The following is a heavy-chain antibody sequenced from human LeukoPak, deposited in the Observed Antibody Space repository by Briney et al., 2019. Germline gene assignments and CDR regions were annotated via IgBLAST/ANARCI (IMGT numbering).Heavy chain of an antibody. J-gene: IGHJ4*02. CDR3: ATIKRGSIFGYFDF. CDR1: GASITSHR. Sequence: SETLSLTCTVSGASITSHRWSWIRPTPGKGLEWIAYLYDTVGTKDNPSLKSRLTLSADTSKNQFSLRLSSVTAADTAVYYCATIKRGSIFGYFDFWGQGIKVPVSS. V-gene: IGHV4-59*11. CDR2: LYDTVGT. D-gene: IGHD5-18*01.